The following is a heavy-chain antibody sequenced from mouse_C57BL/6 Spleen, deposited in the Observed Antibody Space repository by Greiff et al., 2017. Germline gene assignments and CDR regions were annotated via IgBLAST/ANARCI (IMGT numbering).Heavy chain of an antibody. D-gene: IGHD2-3*01. Sequence: VQLKESGAELMKPGASVKLSCKATGYTFTGYWIEWVKQRPGHGLEWIGEILPGSGSTNYNEKFKGKATFTADTSSNTAYMQLSSLTTEDSAIYYCAQTRGLGGYYLYAMDYWGQGTSVTVSS. CDR2: ILPGSGST. CDR1: GYTFTGYW. V-gene: IGHV1-9*01. CDR3: AQTRGLGGYYLYAMDY. J-gene: IGHJ4*01.